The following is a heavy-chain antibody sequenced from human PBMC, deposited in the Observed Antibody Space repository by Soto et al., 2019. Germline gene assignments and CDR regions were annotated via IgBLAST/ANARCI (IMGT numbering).Heavy chain of an antibody. CDR1: GGSFSGYY. Sequence: PSETLSLTCAVYGGSFSGYYWSWIRQPPGKGLEWIGEINHSGSTNYNPSLKSRVTISVDTSKNQFSLKLSSVTAADTAVYYCARAPPRPYDFWSGYYTAGPTWGQGTLVTVS. J-gene: IGHJ4*02. D-gene: IGHD3-3*01. CDR2: INHSGST. V-gene: IGHV4-34*01. CDR3: ARAPPRPYDFWSGYYTAGPT.